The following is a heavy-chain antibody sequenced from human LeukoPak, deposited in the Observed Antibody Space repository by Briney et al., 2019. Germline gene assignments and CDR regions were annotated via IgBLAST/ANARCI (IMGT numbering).Heavy chain of an antibody. CDR3: ATMLYCSSTSCSYRSYYYYYMDV. Sequence: GGPLRLSCAASGFTFSSYSMNWVRQAPGKGLEWVSYISSSSSTIYYADSVKGRFTISRDNAKNSLYLQMNSLRAEDTAVYYCATMLYCSSTSCSYRSYYYYYMDVWGKGTTVTVSS. V-gene: IGHV3-48*04. CDR2: ISSSSSTI. J-gene: IGHJ6*03. CDR1: GFTFSSYS. D-gene: IGHD2-2*01.